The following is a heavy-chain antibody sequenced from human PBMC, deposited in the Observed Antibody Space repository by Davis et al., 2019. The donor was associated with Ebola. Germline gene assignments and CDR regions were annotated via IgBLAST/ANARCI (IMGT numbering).Heavy chain of an antibody. Sequence: GSLRLSCPVPGGPISSSSYYWGWIRQPPGKGPEWIGSIYYSWSTYYNPSLKSPVTISVDTSKNQFSLKLSSVNAADTAVYYCAKSRWVTTSYDGMDVWGQGTTVTVSS. D-gene: IGHD4-11*01. CDR2: IYYSWST. CDR1: GGPISSSSYY. J-gene: IGHJ6*02. V-gene: IGHV4-39*01. CDR3: AKSRWVTTSYDGMDV.